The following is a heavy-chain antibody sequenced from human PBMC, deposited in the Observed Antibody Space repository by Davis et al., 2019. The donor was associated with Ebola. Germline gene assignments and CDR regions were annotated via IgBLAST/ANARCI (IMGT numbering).Heavy chain of an antibody. Sequence: PGGSLRLSCAASGFTLSVYAMNWVRQAPGKGLEWVSTIGTGGATYYTDSVKGRFTISRDNAKNSLYLQMNSLRDEDTAVYYCARAVNYYYYGMDVWGQGTTVTVSS. CDR3: ARAVNYYYYGMDV. CDR2: IGTGGAT. J-gene: IGHJ6*02. D-gene: IGHD3-16*02. CDR1: GFTLSVYA. V-gene: IGHV3-69-1*01.